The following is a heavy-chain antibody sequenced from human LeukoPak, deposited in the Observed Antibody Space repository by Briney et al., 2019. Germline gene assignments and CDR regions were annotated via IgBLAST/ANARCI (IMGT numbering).Heavy chain of an antibody. CDR2: ISSSGKA. V-gene: IGHV4-39*01. Sequence: SETLSLTCAVSGGSITTTDFDWAWIRHPPGQGFEWIATISSSGKAYYYPSLMSRVIISVDTSKNQFSLDVTSVTAADTGLFYCARFKGGTGFDYWGRGILVIVS. CDR1: GGSITTTDFD. D-gene: IGHD1-26*01. J-gene: IGHJ4*02. CDR3: ARFKGGTGFDY.